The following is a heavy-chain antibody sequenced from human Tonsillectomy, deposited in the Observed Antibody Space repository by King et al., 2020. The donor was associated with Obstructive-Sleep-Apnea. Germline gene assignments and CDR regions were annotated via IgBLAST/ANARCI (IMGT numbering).Heavy chain of an antibody. V-gene: IGHV3-21*01. CDR2: ISSSSSYI. D-gene: IGHD1-1*01. J-gene: IGHJ4*02. CDR1: GFTFSSYS. Sequence: VQLVESGGGLVKPGGSLRLSCAASGFTFSSYSMNWVRQAPGKGLEWVSSISSSSSYIYYADSVKGRFTISRDNAKNSLYLQMNSLRAEDTAVYYCASGRLTRDNELFDYWGQGTLVTVSS. CDR3: ASGRLTRDNELFDY.